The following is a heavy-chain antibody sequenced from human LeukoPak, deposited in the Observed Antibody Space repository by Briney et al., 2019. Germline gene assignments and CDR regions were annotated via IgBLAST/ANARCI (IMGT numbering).Heavy chain of an antibody. CDR2: IYYGGST. Sequence: SETLSLTCTVSGGSISSYYWSWIRQPPGKGLEWIGYIYYGGSTNYNPSLKSRVTISVDTSKNQFSLKLSSVTAADTAVYYCASAPLGELSIDYWGQGTLVTVSS. CDR3: ASAPLGELSIDY. J-gene: IGHJ4*02. V-gene: IGHV4-59*12. CDR1: GGSISSYY. D-gene: IGHD3-16*02.